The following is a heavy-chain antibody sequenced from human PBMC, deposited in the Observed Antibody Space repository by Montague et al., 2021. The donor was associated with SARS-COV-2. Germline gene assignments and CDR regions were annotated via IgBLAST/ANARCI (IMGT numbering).Heavy chain of an antibody. CDR1: GGSISSYY. J-gene: IGHJ3*02. CDR3: AGGSGWMGNAFDT. V-gene: IGHV4-59*01. Sequence: TLSLTCTVSGGSISSYYWGWIRQPPGKGLEWIGYIYYSGSPNYNPSLKSRVTISVDTSKNQFTLKLSSVTAADPAESYCAGGSGWMGNAFDTWGQGTMVTVSS. D-gene: IGHD6-19*01. CDR2: IYYSGSP.